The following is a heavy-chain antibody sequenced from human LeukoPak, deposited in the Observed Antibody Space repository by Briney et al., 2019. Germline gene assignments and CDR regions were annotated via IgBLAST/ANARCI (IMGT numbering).Heavy chain of an antibody. CDR2: IYYSGST. Sequence: PSETLSLTCTVSGVSITNYYWSWIRQPPGKGLEWTGYIYYSGSTNYNPSLKSRVTISLDTSKNQFSLKLSSVTVADTAVYYCARHSGPISVWWFDPWGQGTLVTVSS. CDR3: ARHSGPISVWWFDP. D-gene: IGHD3-10*01. CDR1: GVSITNYY. V-gene: IGHV4-59*08. J-gene: IGHJ5*02.